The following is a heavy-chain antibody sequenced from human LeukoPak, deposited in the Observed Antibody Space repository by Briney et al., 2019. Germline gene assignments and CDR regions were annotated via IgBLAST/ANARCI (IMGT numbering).Heavy chain of an antibody. V-gene: IGHV3-48*03. CDR2: ISSSGSTI. J-gene: IGHJ4*02. Sequence: QPGGSLRLSCAASGFTFSSYEMNWVRQAPGKGLEWVSYISSSGSTIYYADSVKGRFTISRDNAKNSLYLQMNSLRAEDTAVYYCASTWGASCEWLRPNLCPYFDYWGQGTLVTVSS. CDR1: GFTFSSYE. CDR3: ASTWGASCEWLRPNLCPYFDY. D-gene: IGHD5-12*01.